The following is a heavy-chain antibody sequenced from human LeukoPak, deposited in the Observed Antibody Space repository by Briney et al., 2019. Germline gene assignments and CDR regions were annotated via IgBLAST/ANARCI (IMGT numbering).Heavy chain of an antibody. D-gene: IGHD3-10*01. Sequence: GRSLRLSCAASGFTFSDYGMHWVRQAPGKGLEWVAVTSYDGSNKYYADSVKRRFTISRDNAKNTLYLQMNTLRAEDTAIYYCAKVSGSGMKSYGDYFNFWGQGTLVTVSS. V-gene: IGHV3-30*18. CDR2: TSYDGSNK. CDR3: AKVSGSGMKSYGDYFNF. J-gene: IGHJ4*02. CDR1: GFTFSDYG.